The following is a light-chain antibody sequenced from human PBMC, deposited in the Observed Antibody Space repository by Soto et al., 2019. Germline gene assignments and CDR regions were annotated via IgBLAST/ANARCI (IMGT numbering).Light chain of an antibody. CDR2: TNT. V-gene: IGLV1-44*01. J-gene: IGLJ1*01. CDR3: SSYAGSKYPYV. Sequence: QSVLTQPPSASGTPGQRVTISCSGSSSNVGGNPVNWYQHVPTTAPKLLIYTNTQRPSGVPDRFSGSKSGTSASLTVSGLQAEDEGDHYCSSYAGSKYPYVFGTGTKVTVL. CDR1: SSNVGGNP.